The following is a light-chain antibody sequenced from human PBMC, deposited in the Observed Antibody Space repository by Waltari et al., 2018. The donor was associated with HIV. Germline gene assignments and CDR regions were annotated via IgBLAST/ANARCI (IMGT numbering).Light chain of an antibody. Sequence: EIVLTQSPGTLSLSPGERATLSCRASQSVTSNSLAWFQQKTGQAPSLLIYGASSRATGTPDRFSAGGSGTDFTLTISGLEPEDFAVYFCHQYGSSPWTFGQGAKVEIK. CDR1: QSVTSNS. CDR3: HQYGSSPWT. CDR2: GAS. V-gene: IGKV3-20*01. J-gene: IGKJ1*01.